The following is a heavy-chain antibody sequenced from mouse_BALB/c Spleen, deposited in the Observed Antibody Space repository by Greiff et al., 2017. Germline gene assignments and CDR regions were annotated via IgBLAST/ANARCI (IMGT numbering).Heavy chain of an antibody. D-gene: IGHD3-2*01. Sequence: DVQLQESGPGLVKPSQSLSLTCTVTGYSITSDYAWNWIRQFPGNKLEWMGYISYSGSTSYNPSLKSRISITRDTSKNQFFLQLNSVTTEDTATYYCAREGQLGLVDYWGQGTSVTVSS. J-gene: IGHJ4*01. CDR3: AREGQLGLVDY. CDR1: GYSITSDYA. V-gene: IGHV3-2*02. CDR2: ISYSGST.